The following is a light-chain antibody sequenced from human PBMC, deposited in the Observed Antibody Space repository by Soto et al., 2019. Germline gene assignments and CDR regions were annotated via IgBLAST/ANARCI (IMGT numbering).Light chain of an antibody. CDR1: SSDDGSYNL. CDR2: EGS. CDR3: CSYAGSSTYNYV. V-gene: IGLV2-23*01. Sequence: QSALTQRASVSGSPGQSITISCTGTSSDDGSYNLVSWYQQHPGKAPKLMIYEGSKRPSGVSNRFSGSKSGNTASLTISGLQAEDEADYYCCSYAGSSTYNYVFGTGTKLTVL. J-gene: IGLJ1*01.